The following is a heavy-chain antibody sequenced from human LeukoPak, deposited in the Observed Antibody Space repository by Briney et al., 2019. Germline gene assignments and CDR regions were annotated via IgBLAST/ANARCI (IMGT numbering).Heavy chain of an antibody. Sequence: GGSLRLSSAASGFTFSNYGMHWVRQAPGKGLEWVALIWYDGSNKYYADSVRGRFTISRDNSKNTLYLQMKSLRVEDTAVYYCARAGVGAIYYFDYWGQGTLVTVSS. CDR1: GFTFSNYG. CDR2: IWYDGSNK. J-gene: IGHJ4*02. D-gene: IGHD1-26*01. CDR3: ARAGVGAIYYFDY. V-gene: IGHV3-33*01.